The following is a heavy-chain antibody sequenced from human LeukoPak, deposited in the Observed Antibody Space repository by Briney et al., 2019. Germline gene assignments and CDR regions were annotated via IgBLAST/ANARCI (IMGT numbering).Heavy chain of an antibody. CDR2: INHSGST. Sequence: SETLSLTCAVYGGSFSGYYWSWIRQPPGKGLEWIGEINHSGSTNYNPSLKSRVTISVVTSKNQFSLKQSSVTAADTAVYYCARGSLNLRYFDWLRPKYWGQGTLVTVSS. V-gene: IGHV4-34*01. CDR1: GGSFSGYY. CDR3: ARGSLNLRYFDWLRPKY. J-gene: IGHJ4*02. D-gene: IGHD3-9*01.